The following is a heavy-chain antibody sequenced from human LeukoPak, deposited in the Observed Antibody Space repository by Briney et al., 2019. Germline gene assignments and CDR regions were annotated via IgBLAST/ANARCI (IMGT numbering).Heavy chain of an antibody. CDR3: ASSIAAAVGLDF. J-gene: IGHJ4*02. CDR2: INPNSGGT. Sequence: ASVKVSCKASGYTFTGYYMHWVRQAPGQGLEWMGWINPNSGGTNYAQKFQGRVTMTRDTSISTAYMEVSRLRSDDTAVYYCASSIAAAVGLDFWGQGTLVTVSS. V-gene: IGHV1-2*02. D-gene: IGHD6-13*01. CDR1: GYTFTGYY.